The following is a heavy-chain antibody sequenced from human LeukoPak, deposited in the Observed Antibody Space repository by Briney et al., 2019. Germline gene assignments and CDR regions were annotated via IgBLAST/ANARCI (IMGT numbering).Heavy chain of an antibody. V-gene: IGHV3-23*01. J-gene: IGHJ4*02. CDR1: GFTFSSYA. CDR2: ISGSGGST. D-gene: IGHD3-3*01. Sequence: GGSLRLSCAASGFTFSSYAMSWVRQAPGKGLEWVSAISGSGGSTYYADSVKGRFTISRDNSKNTLYLQMNSLRAEDTAVYYCAKWVLAIWSGYSEYYFDYWGQGTLVTVSS. CDR3: AKWVLAIWSGYSEYYFDY.